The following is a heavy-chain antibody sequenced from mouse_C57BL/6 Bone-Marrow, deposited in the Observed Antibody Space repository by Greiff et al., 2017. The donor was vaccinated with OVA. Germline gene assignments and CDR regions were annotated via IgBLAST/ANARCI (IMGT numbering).Heavy chain of an antibody. CDR3: ARMDYYGPYAMDD. V-gene: IGHV1-80*01. CDR2: IYPGDGDT. CDR1: GYAFSSYW. Sequence: VQLQQSGAELVKPGASVKISCKASGYAFSSYWMNWVKQRPGKGLEWIGQIYPGDGDTNYNGKFKGKATLTADKSSSTAYMQLSSLTSEDAAVYFCARMDYYGPYAMDDWGQGTSVTVSA. D-gene: IGHD1-2*01. J-gene: IGHJ4*01.